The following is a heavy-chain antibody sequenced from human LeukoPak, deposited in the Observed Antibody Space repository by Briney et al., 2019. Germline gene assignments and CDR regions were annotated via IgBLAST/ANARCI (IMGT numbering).Heavy chain of an antibody. CDR3: ASIAGANLHAFDM. CDR1: GGSIGSYY. Sequence: SETLSLTCTVSGGSIGSYYWGWIRQPAGKGLEWIGRIYTSGSTNYNPSLKSRVTMSVDTSKKQLSLKLSSVTAADTAVYYCASIAGANLHAFDMWGQGTMVTVSS. J-gene: IGHJ3*02. D-gene: IGHD1-26*01. V-gene: IGHV4-4*07. CDR2: IYTSGST.